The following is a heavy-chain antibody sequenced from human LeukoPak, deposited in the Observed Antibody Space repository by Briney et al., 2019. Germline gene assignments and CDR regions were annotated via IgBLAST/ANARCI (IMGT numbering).Heavy chain of an antibody. V-gene: IGHV3-30*18. J-gene: IGHJ4*02. Sequence: PGGSLRLSCAASGFTFSSYGMHWVRQAPGKGLEWVAVISYDGSNKYYADSVKGRFTISRDNSKSTLYLQMNSLRAEDTAVYYCAKGRTMVRGVSPDEFDYWGQGTLVTVSS. D-gene: IGHD3-10*01. CDR3: AKGRTMVRGVSPDEFDY. CDR2: ISYDGSNK. CDR1: GFTFSSYG.